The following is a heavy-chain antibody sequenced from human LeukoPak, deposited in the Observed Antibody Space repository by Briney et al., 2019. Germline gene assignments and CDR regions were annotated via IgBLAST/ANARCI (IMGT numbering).Heavy chain of an antibody. J-gene: IGHJ4*02. CDR1: GFTFSSYG. D-gene: IGHD3-10*01. CDR3: VPYGSGIIFAY. Sequence: GGSLRLSCAASGFTFSSYGMHWVRQAPGKGLEWVAAIWYDGSIQYYADSVKGRFTISRDNSKNTLYLQMDSLRAEDTAVYYCVPYGSGIIFAYWGQGTLVTVSS. CDR2: IWYDGSIQ. V-gene: IGHV3-33*01.